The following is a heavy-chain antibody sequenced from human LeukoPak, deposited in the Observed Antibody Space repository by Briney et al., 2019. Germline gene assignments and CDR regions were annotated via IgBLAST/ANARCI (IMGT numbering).Heavy chain of an antibody. CDR2: IHASGNSK. Sequence: PGGSLRLSCAPSGFTFSGSGMHWVRQAPGKGLEWLTFIHASGNSKYYADSVKGRFTISRDNSKNTLSLQMDSLRVEDTGVYYCARSLTDREYFQHWGQGTLVTVSS. CDR1: GFTFSGSG. J-gene: IGHJ1*01. V-gene: IGHV3-30*02. CDR3: ARSLTDREYFQH.